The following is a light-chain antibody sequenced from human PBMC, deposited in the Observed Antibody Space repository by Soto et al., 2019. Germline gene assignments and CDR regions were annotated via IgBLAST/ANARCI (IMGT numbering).Light chain of an antibody. V-gene: IGLV1-40*01. CDR1: NSNIGAGYD. CDR2: GNS. J-gene: IGLJ2*01. CDR3: QSYDSSLSAHVV. Sequence: QSVLTQPPSVSGAPGQRVTISCTGSNSNIGAGYDVHWYQQLPGTAPKLLIYGNSNRPSGVPDRFSGSKSGTSASLAITGLQAEDEADYYCQSYDSSLSAHVVFGGGTKLTVL.